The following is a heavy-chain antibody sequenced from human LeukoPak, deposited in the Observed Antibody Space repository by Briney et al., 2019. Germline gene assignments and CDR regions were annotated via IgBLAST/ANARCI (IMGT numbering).Heavy chain of an antibody. J-gene: IGHJ5*02. CDR3: AKANVVAAMADWFDP. D-gene: IGHD2-15*01. CDR2: ISGSGGST. V-gene: IGHV3-23*01. Sequence: GGSLRLSCAASGFTFSSYAMSWVRQAPGKGLEWVSAISGSGGSTYYADSVKGRFTISRDNSKNTLYLEMNSLRAEDTAVYYCAKANVVAAMADWFDPWGQGTLVTVSS. CDR1: GFTFSSYA.